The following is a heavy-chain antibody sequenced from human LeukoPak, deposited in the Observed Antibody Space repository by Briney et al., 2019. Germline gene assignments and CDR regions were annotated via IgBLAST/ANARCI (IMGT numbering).Heavy chain of an antibody. CDR1: GGSFSGYY. J-gene: IGHJ4*02. Sequence: PSETLSLTCAVYGGSFSGYYWSWVRQAPGKGLEWVANIKQDGSEKYYVDSVKGRFTISRDNAKNSLYLQMNSLRAEDTAVYYCARFRPPNDYWGQGTLVTVSS. CDR3: ARFRPPNDY. CDR2: IKQDGSEK. V-gene: IGHV3-7*01.